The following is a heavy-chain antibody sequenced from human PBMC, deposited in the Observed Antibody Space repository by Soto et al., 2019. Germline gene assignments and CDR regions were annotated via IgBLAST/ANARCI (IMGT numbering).Heavy chain of an antibody. CDR2: INHSGST. J-gene: IGHJ4*02. CDR3: ARAVPPPYGSGSYTSFFDY. Sequence: QVQLQQWGAGLFKPSETLSLTCVVYGGSFSGYYWSWIRQPPGKGLEWIGEINHSGSTNYNPSLKSRVTISVDTSKNQFSLKLSSVTAADTAVYYCARAVPPPYGSGSYTSFFDYWGQGTLVTVSS. CDR1: GGSFSGYY. V-gene: IGHV4-34*02. D-gene: IGHD3-10*01.